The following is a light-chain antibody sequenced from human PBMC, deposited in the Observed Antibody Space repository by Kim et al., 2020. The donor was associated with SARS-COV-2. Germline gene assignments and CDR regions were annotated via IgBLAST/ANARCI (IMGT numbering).Light chain of an antibody. V-gene: IGKV3-20*01. Sequence: EIVLTQSPGTLSLSPGDRATLSCRPSQSVSSTYLAWYQQKPGQAPRLLIYGASSRATGIPDRFSGSGSGTDFTLTISRLEPEDFAVYYCQQYGGSPWTFGQGTKVDIK. J-gene: IGKJ1*01. CDR1: QSVSSTY. CDR3: QQYGGSPWT. CDR2: GAS.